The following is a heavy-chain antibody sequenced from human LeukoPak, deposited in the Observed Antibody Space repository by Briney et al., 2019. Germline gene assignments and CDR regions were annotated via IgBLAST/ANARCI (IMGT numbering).Heavy chain of an antibody. CDR1: GYSFATYW. CDR2: INPGDSDT. CDR3: ARHPITRYYDSSGDSAAGPDY. V-gene: IGHV5-51*01. Sequence: GESLKISCKGSGYSFATYWIGWVRQMPGKGLEWMGIINPGDSDTTYSPSFQGRVTISADKSISTAYLQWSGLKASDTAMYYCARHPITRYYDSSGDSAAGPDYWGQGTLVTVSS. D-gene: IGHD3-22*01. J-gene: IGHJ4*02.